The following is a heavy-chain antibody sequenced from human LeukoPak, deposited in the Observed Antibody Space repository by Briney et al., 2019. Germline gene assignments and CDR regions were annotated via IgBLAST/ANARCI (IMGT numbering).Heavy chain of an antibody. Sequence: PGGSLRLSCAASGFTFNSYAMTWVRQAPGKGLEWVSALSGSGNSTYHAHSVKGRFTISRDNSKNTLYLQMNSLRAEDTAIYYCAKTITMIVVVGRTRGYFDYWGQGTLVTVSS. CDR1: GFTFNSYA. D-gene: IGHD3-22*01. CDR2: LSGSGNST. CDR3: AKTITMIVVVGRTRGYFDY. V-gene: IGHV3-23*01. J-gene: IGHJ4*02.